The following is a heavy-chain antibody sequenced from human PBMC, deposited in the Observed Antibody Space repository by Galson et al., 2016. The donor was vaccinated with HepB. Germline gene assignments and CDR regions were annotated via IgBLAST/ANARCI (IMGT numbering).Heavy chain of an antibody. J-gene: IGHJ4*02. CDR3: ARAPVTSTTCCYYFDY. V-gene: IGHV3-74*01. CDR2: INSDDTMT. Sequence: SLRLSCAASGFTFINYAMTWVRQAPGKGLVWVSRINSDDTMTSYADSVKGRFTISRDNATDTLYLQMNSLRAEDTAVYYCARAPVTSTTCCYYFDYWGQGTLVTVSS. CDR1: GFTFINYA. D-gene: IGHD2-2*01.